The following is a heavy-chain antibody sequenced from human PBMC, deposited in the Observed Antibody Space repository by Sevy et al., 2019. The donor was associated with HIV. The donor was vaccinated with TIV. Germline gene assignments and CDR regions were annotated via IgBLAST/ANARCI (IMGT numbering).Heavy chain of an antibody. Sequence: GGSLRLSCAASGFTFSSYSMNWVRQAPGKGLEWVSSISSSSSYIYYADSVKGRFTISRDNAKNSLYLQMNSLRAEDTAGYYCAREGGPGIAARPSYYYMDVWGKGTTVTVSS. D-gene: IGHD6-6*01. CDR2: ISSSSSYI. CDR1: GFTFSSYS. V-gene: IGHV3-21*01. CDR3: AREGGPGIAARPSYYYMDV. J-gene: IGHJ6*03.